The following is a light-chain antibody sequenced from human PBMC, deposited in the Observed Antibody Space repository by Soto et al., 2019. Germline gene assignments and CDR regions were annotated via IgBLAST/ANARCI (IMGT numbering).Light chain of an antibody. CDR3: QHMRT. CDR1: QDIAIY. J-gene: IGKJ1*01. V-gene: IGKV1-9*01. Sequence: IQLTQSPSSLSASVGYRVTITCRASQDIAIYLAWYQQKPGEAPKFLIYDASTLESGVPSRFSGSGFGTEFSLTISGLQPDDFGSYYCQHMRTFGQGTKVDIK. CDR2: DAS.